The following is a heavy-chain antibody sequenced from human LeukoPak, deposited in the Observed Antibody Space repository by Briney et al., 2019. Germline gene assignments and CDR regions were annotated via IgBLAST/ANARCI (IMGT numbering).Heavy chain of an antibody. CDR3: ARVMPEVAFDI. CDR1: GFTFDDYG. V-gene: IGHV3-20*04. Sequence: GGSLRLSXAASGFTFDDYGMSWVGQAPGKGLEWVSGINWNGGSTGYADSVKGRFTISRDNAKNSLYLQMNSLRAEDTALYYCARVMPEVAFDIWGQGTMVTVSS. D-gene: IGHD2-2*01. J-gene: IGHJ3*02. CDR2: INWNGGST.